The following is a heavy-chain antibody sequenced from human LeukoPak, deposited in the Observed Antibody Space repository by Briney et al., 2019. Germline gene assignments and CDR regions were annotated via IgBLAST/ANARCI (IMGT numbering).Heavy chain of an antibody. D-gene: IGHD5-24*01. CDR3: ARARDGYNSGFDY. CDR2: IYSGGYT. Sequence: PGGSLRLSCAASGFTVSNNYMTWVRQAPGKGLDWVSAIYSGGYTYYADSVRGRFTISRDTSKNTLYLQMNSLRAEDTAVYYCARARDGYNSGFDYWGRGTLVTVSS. J-gene: IGHJ4*02. V-gene: IGHV3-53*01. CDR1: GFTVSNNY.